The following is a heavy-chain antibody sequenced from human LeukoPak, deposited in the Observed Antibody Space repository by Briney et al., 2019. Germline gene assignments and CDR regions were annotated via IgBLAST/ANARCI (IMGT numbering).Heavy chain of an antibody. J-gene: IGHJ4*02. Sequence: SETLSLTCAVYGGPFSGYYWSWIRQPPGKGLEWIGEINHSGSTNYNPSLKSRVTISVDTSKNQFSLKLSSVTAADTAVYYCARGPIAAAAPFGGVFDYWGQGTLVTVSS. V-gene: IGHV4-34*01. D-gene: IGHD6-13*01. CDR3: ARGPIAAAAPFGGVFDY. CDR1: GGPFSGYY. CDR2: INHSGST.